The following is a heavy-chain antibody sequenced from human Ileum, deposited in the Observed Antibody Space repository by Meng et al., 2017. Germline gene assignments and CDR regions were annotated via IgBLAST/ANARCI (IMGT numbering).Heavy chain of an antibody. CDR3: AASLDGNRFDP. V-gene: IGHV4-30-4*01. D-gene: IGHD1-26*01. Sequence: VQLQESGPGLVKSSQTLSLTCAVSGGSISSGDSYWSWIRQPPGKGLEWIGYIFDTGPPSYSPPLRSRLSISMDTSKNQFSLRLTPVSAADTAVYYCAASLDGNRFDPWGQGTLVTVSS. CDR1: GGSISSGDSY. CDR2: IFDTGPP. J-gene: IGHJ5*02.